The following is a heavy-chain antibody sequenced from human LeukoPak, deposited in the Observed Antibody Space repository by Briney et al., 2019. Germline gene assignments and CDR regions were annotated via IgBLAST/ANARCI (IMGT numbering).Heavy chain of an antibody. V-gene: IGHV4-59*01. Sequence: SETLSLSCTVSGASTSHFYWNWIRQPPGKGLEWIGYMHNSGSSKHSPSLKSRVTISIDTSKNQFSLQLTSVTAADTAIYYCARSAEWLRNAFDIWGQGTTVSVSS. CDR1: GASTSHFY. CDR3: ARSAEWLRNAFDI. CDR2: MHNSGSS. J-gene: IGHJ3*02. D-gene: IGHD5-12*01.